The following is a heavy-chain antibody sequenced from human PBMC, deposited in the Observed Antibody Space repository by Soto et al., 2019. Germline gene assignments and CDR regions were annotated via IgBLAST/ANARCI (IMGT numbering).Heavy chain of an antibody. D-gene: IGHD3-9*01. V-gene: IGHV3-49*03. Sequence: SLRLSFTASGFTFGDYAMSWFRQAPGKGLEWVGFIRSKAYGGTTEYAASVKGRFTISRDDSKSIAYLQMNSLKTEDTAVYYCTRELTDPYYYYMDVWGKGTTVTVSS. J-gene: IGHJ6*03. CDR1: GFTFGDYA. CDR2: IRSKAYGGTT. CDR3: TRELTDPYYYYMDV.